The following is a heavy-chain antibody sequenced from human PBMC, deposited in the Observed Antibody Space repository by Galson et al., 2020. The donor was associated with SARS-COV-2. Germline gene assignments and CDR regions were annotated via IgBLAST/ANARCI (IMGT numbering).Heavy chain of an antibody. Sequence: ASETLSLTCPVSGGSISSSYWSWIRQPPGKGLEWIGYIYYSGSTNYNPSLKSRFTISVDTSKNQFSLKLSSVTAADTAVYYCARGFDYWGQGTLVTVSS. J-gene: IGHJ4*02. V-gene: IGHV4-59*08. CDR3: ARGFDY. CDR1: GGSISSSY. CDR2: IYYSGST.